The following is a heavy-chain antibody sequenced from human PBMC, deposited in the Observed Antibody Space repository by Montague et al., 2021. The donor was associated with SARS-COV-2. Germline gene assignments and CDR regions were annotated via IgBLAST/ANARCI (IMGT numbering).Heavy chain of an antibody. CDR1: GGSISSSSYY. Sequence: SETLSLTCTVSGGSISSSSYYWGWIRQPPGKGLEWIGHIYYSGSTYYXPSLKSRVTISVDTSKNQLSLKLSSVTAADTAVYYCARQKMGSVTIFGVVMHDGWFGPWGQGTLVTVSS. J-gene: IGHJ5*02. D-gene: IGHD3-3*01. V-gene: IGHV4-39*01. CDR3: ARQKMGSVTIFGVVMHDGWFGP. CDR2: IYYSGST.